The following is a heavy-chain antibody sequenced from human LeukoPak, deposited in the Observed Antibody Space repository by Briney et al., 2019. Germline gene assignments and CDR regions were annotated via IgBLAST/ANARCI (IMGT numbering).Heavy chain of an antibody. CDR3: AKGRDYGDF. CDR1: GFTFSSYW. Sequence: GGSLTLSCTVSGFTFSSYWMTWVRQVPGKGLQWVANINQDGREKYYMDSMKGRLNISRDNTENSVFLQLTSLRPGDTGIYFCAKGRDYGDFWGQGTLVAVSS. V-gene: IGHV3-7*01. J-gene: IGHJ4*02. CDR2: INQDGREK.